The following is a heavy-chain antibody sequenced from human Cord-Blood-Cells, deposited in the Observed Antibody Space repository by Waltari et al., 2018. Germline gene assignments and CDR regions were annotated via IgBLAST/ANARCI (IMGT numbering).Heavy chain of an antibody. CDR3: ASLTTGYWYFDL. D-gene: IGHD1-1*01. CDR2: IYHSGST. Sequence: VQLQESGPGLVKPSETLSLTCAVSGYSISSGYYWGWIRQPPGKGLEWIGSIYHSGSTYYNPSLKSRVTISVDTSKNQFSLKLSSVTAADTAVYYCASLTTGYWYFDLWGRGTLVTVSS. CDR1: GYSISSGYY. V-gene: IGHV4-38-2*01. J-gene: IGHJ2*01.